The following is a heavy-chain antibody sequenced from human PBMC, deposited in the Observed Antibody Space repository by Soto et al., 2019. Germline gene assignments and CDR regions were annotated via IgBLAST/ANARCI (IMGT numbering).Heavy chain of an antibody. CDR3: SYLRGFTGYTVE. CDR1: GGSMSSGGYY. Sequence: SETLSLTCTVSGGSMSSGGYYWSWIRQHPGKGLEWIGYIYYSGLTDYNPSLKSRLTISVDKSKNEFYLKMRSVTAADTAVYYCSYLRGFTGYTVEWGPGPLVTVSS. CDR2: IYYSGLT. D-gene: IGHD2-2*02. V-gene: IGHV4-31*09. J-gene: IGHJ4*02.